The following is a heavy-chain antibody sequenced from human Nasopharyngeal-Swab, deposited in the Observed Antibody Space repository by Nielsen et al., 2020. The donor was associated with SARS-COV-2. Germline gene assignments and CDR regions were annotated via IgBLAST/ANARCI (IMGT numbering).Heavy chain of an antibody. V-gene: IGHV3-30*02. Sequence: GESLKISCAASGFTFSSYGMHWVRQAPGKGLEWVAVIWYDGSNKYYADSVKGRFTVSRDSSKNTVYLQMNSLRPDDTAVYFCAKSMAYFQLSGTYNLDFWGQGTLVTVSS. CDR2: IWYDGSNK. CDR1: GFTFSSYG. D-gene: IGHD2-21*01. J-gene: IGHJ4*02. CDR3: AKSMAYFQLSGTYNLDF.